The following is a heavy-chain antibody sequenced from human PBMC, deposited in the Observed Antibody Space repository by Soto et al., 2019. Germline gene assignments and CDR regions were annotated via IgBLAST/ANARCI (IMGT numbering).Heavy chain of an antibody. Sequence: ASVKVSCKASGYTFTSYAMHWVRQAPGQRLEKMGWINAGNVNIKYSQKFQGRITITRDTSASTAYMELSSLRSEGTAVYYCAMHSGSPWGTGTLVTVTS. V-gene: IGHV1-3*01. J-gene: IGHJ5*02. CDR2: INAGNVNI. CDR1: GYTFTSYA. CDR3: AMHSGSP. D-gene: IGHD3-10*01.